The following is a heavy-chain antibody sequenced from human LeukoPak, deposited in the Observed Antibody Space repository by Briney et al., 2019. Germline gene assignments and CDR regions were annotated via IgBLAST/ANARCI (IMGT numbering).Heavy chain of an antibody. Sequence: PSETLSLTCTVSGGSISTSNFYWGWIRQPPGKGLEWIGNIFYRGSTYYSPSLKSRVTISLDTSRNQFSLKLSSVTAADTAVYYCASTDSDYSRQNYYYYYMDVWGKGTTVTVSS. V-gene: IGHV4-39*07. CDR1: GGSISTSNFY. CDR2: IFYRGST. CDR3: ASTDSDYSRQNYYYYYMDV. J-gene: IGHJ6*03. D-gene: IGHD4-11*01.